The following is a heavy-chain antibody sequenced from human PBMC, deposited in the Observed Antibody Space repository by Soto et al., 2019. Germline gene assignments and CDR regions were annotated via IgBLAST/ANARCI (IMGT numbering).Heavy chain of an antibody. CDR3: ARDLAYDTANSYYGMEV. CDR2: ISAYNGNT. Sequence: VASVKVSCKASGYTFTSYGISWVRQAPGQGLEWMGWISAYNGNTNYAQKLQGRVTMTTDTSTSTAYMELRRLRSDDTAVYYCARDLAYDTANSYYGMEVWGQGTTVNVSS. CDR1: GYTFTSYG. V-gene: IGHV1-18*01. D-gene: IGHD5-18*01. J-gene: IGHJ6*02.